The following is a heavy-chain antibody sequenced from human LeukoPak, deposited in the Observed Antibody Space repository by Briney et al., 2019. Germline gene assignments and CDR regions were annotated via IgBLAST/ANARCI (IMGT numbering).Heavy chain of an antibody. CDR2: IYTSGST. CDR1: GGSISSYY. J-gene: IGHJ6*03. V-gene: IGHV4-4*07. CDR3: ARSYCSSTSCPVFYYYMDV. Sequence: SETLSLTCTVSGGSISSYYWSWIRQPAGKGLEWIGRIYTSGSTNYKPSLKSRGTMSVDTSRKQFSLKLSSVTAADTAVYYCARSYCSSTSCPVFYYYMDVWGKGTTVTVSS. D-gene: IGHD2-2*01.